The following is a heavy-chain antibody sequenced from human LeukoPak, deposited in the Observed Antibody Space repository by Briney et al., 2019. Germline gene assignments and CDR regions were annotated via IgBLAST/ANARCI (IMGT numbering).Heavy chain of an antibody. J-gene: IGHJ3*02. CDR3: TRDYLTAAGSDAFDI. V-gene: IGHV1-46*01. D-gene: IGHD6-13*01. CDR2: INPSGGST. CDR1: GYTFTSYY. Sequence: ASVKVSCKASGYTFTSYYMHWARQAPGQGLEWMGIINPSGGSTSYAQKFQGRVTMTRDTSTSTVYMELSSLRSEDTAVYYCTRDYLTAAGSDAFDIWGQGTMVTVSS.